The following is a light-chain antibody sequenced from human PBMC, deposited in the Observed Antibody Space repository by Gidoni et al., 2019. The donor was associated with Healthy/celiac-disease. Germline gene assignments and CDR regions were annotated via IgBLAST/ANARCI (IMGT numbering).Light chain of an antibody. CDR2: SNN. CDR3: AAWDDSLNGQVV. CDR1: RSNIGSNT. Sequence: QSVLTQPPSASGTPGQRVTISCSGSRSNIGSNTVNWYQQLPGTAPNLLIYSNNQRPSGVPDRFSGSKSGTSASLAISGLQSEDEADYYCAAWDDSLNGQVVFGGGTKLTVL. V-gene: IGLV1-44*01. J-gene: IGLJ2*01.